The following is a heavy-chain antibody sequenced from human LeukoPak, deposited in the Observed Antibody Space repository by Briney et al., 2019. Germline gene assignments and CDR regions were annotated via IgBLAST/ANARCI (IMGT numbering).Heavy chain of an antibody. CDR3: ARVLWFGEFALGY. V-gene: IGHV3-21*01. CDR2: ISSSSSYI. J-gene: IGHJ4*02. CDR1: GFTFSSHS. Sequence: GGSLRLSCAASGFTFSSHSMNWVRQAPGKGLEWVSSISSSSSYIYYADSVKGRFTISRDNAKNSLYLQMNSLGAEDTAVYYCARVLWFGEFALGYWGQGTLVTVSS. D-gene: IGHD3-10*01.